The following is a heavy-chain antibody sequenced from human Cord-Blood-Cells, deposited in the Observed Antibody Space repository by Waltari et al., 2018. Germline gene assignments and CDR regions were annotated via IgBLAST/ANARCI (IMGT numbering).Heavy chain of an antibody. D-gene: IGHD3-22*01. J-gene: IGHJ4*02. Sequence: QVQLQESGPGLVKPSGTLSLTCAVSGGSISSSNWWSWVRQPPGKGLGWIGEIYHSGSTNYNPSLKSRVTISVDKSKNQFSLKLSSVTAADTAVYYCARAIYYDSSGYYYYFDYWGQGTLVTVSS. V-gene: IGHV4-4*02. CDR1: GGSISSSNW. CDR2: IYHSGST. CDR3: ARAIYYDSSGYYYYFDY.